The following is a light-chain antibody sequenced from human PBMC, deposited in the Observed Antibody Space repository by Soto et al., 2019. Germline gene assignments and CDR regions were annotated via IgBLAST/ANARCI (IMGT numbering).Light chain of an antibody. V-gene: IGKV1-39*01. CDR2: AAS. Sequence: DIQMTQAPSSLSASAGETITITCRASQSISSSLNWFQHSPGQPPKLLLFAASNLHAGVPPRFSGSGSGTSFSLTIRSLQPEDFATYYCQQSFNLPRTFGPGTKVDIK. CDR1: QSISSS. J-gene: IGKJ1*01. CDR3: QQSFNLPRT.